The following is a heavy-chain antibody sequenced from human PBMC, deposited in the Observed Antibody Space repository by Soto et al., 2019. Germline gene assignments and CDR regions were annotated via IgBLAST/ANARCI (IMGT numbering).Heavy chain of an antibody. CDR2: IYYSGST. D-gene: IGHD6-25*01. V-gene: IGHV4-31*03. CDR1: GGSISSAGHY. CDR3: ARESGGYDSSTRYGLDV. Sequence: SETLSLTCSVSGGSISSAGHYWTWIRQQPGKGLEWIGYIYYSGSTDYNPSLKSRVTISVGRSKNQFSLNLSSVTAADTAIYYCARESGGYDSSTRYGLDVWGQGTTVTVSS. J-gene: IGHJ6*02.